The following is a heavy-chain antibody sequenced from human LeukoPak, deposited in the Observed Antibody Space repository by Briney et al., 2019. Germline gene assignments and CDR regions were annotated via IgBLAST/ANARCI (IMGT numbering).Heavy chain of an antibody. CDR2: IYYSGST. J-gene: IGHJ5*02. V-gene: IGHV4-59*01. CDR1: GGSISSYY. CDR3: ARGSSSGWYGGDH. D-gene: IGHD6-19*01. Sequence: SETLSLTCTVSGGSISSYYWSWIRQPPGKGLEWIGYIYYSGSTNYNPSLKSRVTISVDTSKNQFSLKLSSVTAADTAVYYCARGSSSGWYGGDHWGQGTLVTVSS.